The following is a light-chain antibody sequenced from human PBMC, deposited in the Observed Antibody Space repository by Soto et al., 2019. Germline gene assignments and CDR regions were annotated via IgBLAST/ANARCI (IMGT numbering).Light chain of an antibody. CDR2: GAS. CDR3: QQYGSSPIT. Sequence: EIVLTQSPGTLSLSPGERSTLSCMASQSVSSSLAWYQQKPGQAPRLLXSGASSRAAGIPDRFSGSGSGTDFTLTISRLEHEDFALYSCQQYGSSPITFGQGTRLEI. V-gene: IGKV3-20*01. CDR1: QSVSSS. J-gene: IGKJ5*01.